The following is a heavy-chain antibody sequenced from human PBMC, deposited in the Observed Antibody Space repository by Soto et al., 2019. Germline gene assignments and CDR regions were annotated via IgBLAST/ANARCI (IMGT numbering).Heavy chain of an antibody. J-gene: IGHJ4*02. CDR2: INAGNGNT. CDR1: GYTFNSYA. D-gene: IGHD1-20*01. CDR3: ARDKYNNWNLSFGY. V-gene: IGHV1-3*01. Sequence: ASVKVSCKASGYTFNSYAMHWVRQAPGQRLEWMGWINAGNGNTKYSQMFQGRVTITRDTSASTAYMELSSLRSEDTAVYYCARDKYNNWNLSFGYWGQGTLVTVSS.